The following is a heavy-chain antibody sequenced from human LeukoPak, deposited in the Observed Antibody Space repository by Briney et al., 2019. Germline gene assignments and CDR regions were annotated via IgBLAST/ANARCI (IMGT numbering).Heavy chain of an antibody. CDR2: INHSGST. V-gene: IGHV4-34*01. J-gene: IGHJ4*02. Sequence: PSETLSLTCAVYGGSFSGYYWSWIRQPPGKGLEWIGEINHSGSTNYNPSLKSRVTISVDTSKNQFSLKLSSVTAADTAVYYCARSRVLLWFGESIPEPALYWGQGTLVTVSS. CDR1: GGSFSGYY. D-gene: IGHD3-10*01. CDR3: ARSRVLLWFGESIPEPALY.